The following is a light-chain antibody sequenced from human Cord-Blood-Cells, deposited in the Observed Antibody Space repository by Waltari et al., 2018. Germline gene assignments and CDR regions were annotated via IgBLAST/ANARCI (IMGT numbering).Light chain of an antibody. CDR2: QDS. V-gene: IGLV3-1*01. CDR3: QAWDSSTVV. J-gene: IGLJ2*01. CDR1: KLGDKY. Sequence: SNELTHPPSVSVSLGQTASNTCSADKLGDKYACWYQQKPGQSPVKLIYQDSKRPSGIPERFSGSNSWNTATLTISGPQAMYEAAYYCQAWDSSTVVFGGGTKLTVL.